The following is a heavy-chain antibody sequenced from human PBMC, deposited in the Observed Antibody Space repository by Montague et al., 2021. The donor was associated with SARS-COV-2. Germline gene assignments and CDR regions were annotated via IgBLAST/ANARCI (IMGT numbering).Heavy chain of an antibody. Sequence: SLRLSCAASGFTFSSYSMHWVRQAPGKGLEWVAVISYDGSNEYYAASLKGRVTISRDNSKNTLYMQMNSLRTEDTAVYYCARVPRGELFFDYWGQGTLVTVCS. CDR1: GFTFSSYS. D-gene: IGHD3-10*01. V-gene: IGHV3-30*04. J-gene: IGHJ4*02. CDR2: ISYDGSNE. CDR3: ARVPRGELFFDY.